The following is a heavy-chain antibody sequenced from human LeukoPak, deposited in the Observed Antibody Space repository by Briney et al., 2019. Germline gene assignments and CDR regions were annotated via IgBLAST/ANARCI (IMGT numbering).Heavy chain of an antibody. CDR2: ISGSGGST. J-gene: IGHJ6*02. Sequence: PGGSLRLSCAASGFTFSSNAMSWVRQAPGKGLEWVSAISGSGGSTYSADSVKGRFTISRENSKNTLYLQMNSLRAEDTAVYYCAKDGRGSLWFGEAPLSHPDYYGMDVWGQGTTVTVSS. V-gene: IGHV3-23*01. D-gene: IGHD3-10*01. CDR3: AKDGRGSLWFGEAPLSHPDYYGMDV. CDR1: GFTFSSNA.